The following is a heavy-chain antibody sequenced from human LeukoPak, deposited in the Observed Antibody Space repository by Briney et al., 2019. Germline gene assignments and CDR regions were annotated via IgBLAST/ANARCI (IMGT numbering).Heavy chain of an antibody. J-gene: IGHJ4*02. CDR1: GFTFSSYA. Sequence: GGSLRLSCAASGFTFSSYAMSWVRQALGKGLEWVSAISGSGGSTYYADSVKGRFTISRDNSKNTLYLQMNSLRAEDTAVYYCAKGPYIVGATFFDYWGQGTLVTVSS. V-gene: IGHV3-23*01. CDR2: ISGSGGST. CDR3: AKGPYIVGATFFDY. D-gene: IGHD1-26*01.